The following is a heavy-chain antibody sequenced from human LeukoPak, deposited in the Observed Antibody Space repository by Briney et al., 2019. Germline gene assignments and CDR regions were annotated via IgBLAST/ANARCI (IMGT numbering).Heavy chain of an antibody. D-gene: IGHD6-13*01. CDR1: GFTFSSYS. V-gene: IGHV3-21*01. CDR3: ASDSHSSSWYTY. J-gene: IGHJ4*02. CDR2: ISSSSSYI. Sequence: GGSLRLSCAASGFTFSSYSMNWVRQAPGKGLEWVSSISSSSSYIYYADSVKGRFTISRDNAKNSLYLQMSSLRAEDTAVYYCASDSHSSSWYTYWGQGTLVTVSS.